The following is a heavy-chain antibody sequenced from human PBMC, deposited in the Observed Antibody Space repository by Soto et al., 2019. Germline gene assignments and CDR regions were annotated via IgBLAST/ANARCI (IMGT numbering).Heavy chain of an antibody. CDR2: IYSGGST. D-gene: IGHD6-6*01. J-gene: IGHJ5*02. V-gene: IGHV3-53*01. CDR3: ARSVAARRGEDWFDP. Sequence: GGSLRLSCAASGFTVSSNYMSWVRQAPGKGLEWVSVIYSGGSTYYADSVKGRFTISRDNSKNTLYLQMNSLRAEDTAVYYCARSVAARRGEDWFDPWGQGTLVTVSS. CDR1: GFTVSSNY.